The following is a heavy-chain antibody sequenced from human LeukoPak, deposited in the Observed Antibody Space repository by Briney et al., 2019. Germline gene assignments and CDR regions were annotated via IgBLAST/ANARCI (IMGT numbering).Heavy chain of an antibody. CDR2: IYYSGST. Sequence: SETLSLSCTVSGGSISSGGYYWSWIRQHPGKGLEWIGYIYYSGSTNYNPSLKSRVTISVDTSKNQFSLKLSSVTAADTAVYYCAREFRPSRYSSGWYGSLNWFDPWGQGTLVTVSS. CDR3: AREFRPSRYSSGWYGSLNWFDP. D-gene: IGHD6-19*01. V-gene: IGHV4-61*08. CDR1: GGSISSGGYY. J-gene: IGHJ5*02.